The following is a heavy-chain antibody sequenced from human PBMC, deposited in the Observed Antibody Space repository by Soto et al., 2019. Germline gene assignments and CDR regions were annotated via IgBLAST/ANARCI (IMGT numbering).Heavy chain of an antibody. J-gene: IGHJ4*02. Sequence: EVQLVESGGGLVQPGGSLRLSCAASGFTFSSSWMHWVRQGPGKGLVWVSRINSGATTTNYADSVKGRFTISRDNATNTLYLQMDSLTAEDTAVYYCARGPSGWFGYDYWGQGTLVTVSS. CDR2: INSGATTT. CDR3: ARGPSGWFGYDY. V-gene: IGHV3-74*01. CDR1: GFTFSSSW. D-gene: IGHD6-19*01.